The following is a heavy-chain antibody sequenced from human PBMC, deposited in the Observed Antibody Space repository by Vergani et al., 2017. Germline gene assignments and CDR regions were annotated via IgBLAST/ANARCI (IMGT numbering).Heavy chain of an antibody. D-gene: IGHD3-3*01. Sequence: QVQLVQSGAEVKKPGASVKVSCKASGYTFTSYAMHWVRQAPGQRLEWMGWINAGNGNTKYSQKFQGRVTITRDTSASTAYMELSSLRSEDTAVYYCARDHGDFWSGYPEYFQHWGQGTLVTVSS. J-gene: IGHJ1*01. CDR3: ARDHGDFWSGYPEYFQH. V-gene: IGHV1-3*01. CDR1: GYTFTSYA. CDR2: INAGNGNT.